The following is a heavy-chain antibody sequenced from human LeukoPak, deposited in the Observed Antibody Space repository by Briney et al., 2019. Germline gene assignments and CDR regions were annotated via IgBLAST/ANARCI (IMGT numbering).Heavy chain of an antibody. J-gene: IGHJ4*02. CDR3: ARGRGWLNTYYDFWSGYGHYFDY. CDR2: IYYSGST. Sequence: SQTLSLTCTVSGGSISSGGYYWSWIRQHPGKGLEWIGYIYYSGSTYYNPSLKSRVTISVDTSKNQFSLKLSSVTAADTAVNYCARGRGWLNTYYDFWSGYGHYFDYWGQGTLVTVSS. CDR1: GGSISSGGYY. V-gene: IGHV4-31*03. D-gene: IGHD3-3*01.